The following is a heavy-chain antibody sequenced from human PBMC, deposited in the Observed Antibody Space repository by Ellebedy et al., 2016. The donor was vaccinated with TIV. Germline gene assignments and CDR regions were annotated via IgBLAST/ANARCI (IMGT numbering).Heavy chain of an antibody. J-gene: IGHJ1*01. Sequence: GGSLRLXXAASGFTFSSYAMSWVRQAPGKGLEWVSAISGRGGSTYYADSVKGRFTISRDNSKNTLYLQMNSLRAEDTAVYYCAKDGAGSSSWYTEYFQHWGQGTLVTVSS. V-gene: IGHV3-23*01. CDR2: ISGRGGST. CDR3: AKDGAGSSSWYTEYFQH. D-gene: IGHD6-13*01. CDR1: GFTFSSYA.